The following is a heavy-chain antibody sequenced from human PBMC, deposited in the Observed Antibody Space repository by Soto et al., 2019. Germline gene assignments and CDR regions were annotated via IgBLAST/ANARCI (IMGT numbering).Heavy chain of an antibody. CDR3: AKNGRFLEWLLYGFDY. V-gene: IGHV3-23*01. CDR2: ISGSGGST. CDR1: GFTFSSYA. J-gene: IGHJ4*02. D-gene: IGHD3-3*01. Sequence: PGGSLRLSCAASGFTFSSYAMSWVRQAPGKGLEWVSAISGSGGSTYYADSVKGRFTISRDNSKNTLYLQMNSLRAEDTAVYYCAKNGRFLEWLLYGFDYWGQGTLVTVSS.